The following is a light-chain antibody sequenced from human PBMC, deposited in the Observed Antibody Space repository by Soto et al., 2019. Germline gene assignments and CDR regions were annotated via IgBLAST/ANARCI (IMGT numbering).Light chain of an antibody. CDR3: SSYTSSNTYV. CDR2: AVS. V-gene: IGLV2-14*01. CDR1: SSDVGSYNY. J-gene: IGLJ1*01. Sequence: QSALAQPASVSGSPGQSITISCTGTSSDVGSYNYVSWYKQHPDKAPNLIIYAVSHRPSGVSNRFSSSKSGNTASLAISGLQADDEADYYCSSYTSSNTYVFGTGTKVTVL.